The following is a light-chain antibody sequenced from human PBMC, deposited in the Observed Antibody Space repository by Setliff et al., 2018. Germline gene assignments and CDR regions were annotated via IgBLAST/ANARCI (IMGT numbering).Light chain of an antibody. J-gene: IGLJ3*02. CDR3: ATWDDSLHGPV. Sequence: SVLTQPPSASGTPGQMVTLSCSGSSSSIGSNTVNWYQQPPGTAPKLLIYRNNQRPSGVPDRFSGSKSGTSASLAISGLQAEDEADYYCATWDDSLHGPVFGGGTQRTVL. CDR2: RNN. CDR1: SSSIGSNT. V-gene: IGLV1-44*01.